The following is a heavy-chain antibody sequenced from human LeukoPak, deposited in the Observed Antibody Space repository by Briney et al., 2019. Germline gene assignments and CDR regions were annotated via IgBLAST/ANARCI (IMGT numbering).Heavy chain of an antibody. D-gene: IGHD2-2*01. V-gene: IGHV1-18*01. CDR2: ISAYNGNT. J-gene: IGHJ3*02. CDR1: GYTFTSYG. Sequence: GSVKVSCKASGYTFTSYGISWVRQAPGQGLEWMGWISAYNGNTNYAQKLQGRVTMTTDTSTSTAYMELRSLRSDDTAVYYCARDGKDIVVVPAALHTDDAFDIWGQGTMVTVSS. CDR3: ARDGKDIVVVPAALHTDDAFDI.